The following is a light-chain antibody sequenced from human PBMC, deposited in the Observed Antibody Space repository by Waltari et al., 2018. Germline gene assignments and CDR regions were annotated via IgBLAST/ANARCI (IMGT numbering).Light chain of an antibody. CDR3: QQYGSSPIT. J-gene: IGKJ5*01. CDR1: QSVSSSD. V-gene: IGKV3-20*01. CDR2: GAS. Sequence: IVLTQSPGTLSLSPGERSTLSCRASQSVSSSDLAWYKQRPGQAPRLLIYGASSRATGIPDRFSGDGSVTDFTLTISRLEPEDFAVYYCQQYGSSPITFGQGTRLEIK.